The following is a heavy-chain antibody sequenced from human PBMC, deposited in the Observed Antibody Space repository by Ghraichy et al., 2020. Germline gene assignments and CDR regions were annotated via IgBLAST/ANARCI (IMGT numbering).Heavy chain of an antibody. V-gene: IGHV4-59*01. D-gene: IGHD3-10*01. CDR2: IYYSGST. J-gene: IGHJ6*02. Sequence: SQTLSLTCTVSGGSISSYYWSWIRQPPGKGPEWIGYIYYSGSTNYNPSLKSRVTISVDTSKNQFSLKLSSVTAADTAVYYCARELRGHLNYYGMDVWGQGTTVTVSS. CDR1: GGSISSYY. CDR3: ARELRGHLNYYGMDV.